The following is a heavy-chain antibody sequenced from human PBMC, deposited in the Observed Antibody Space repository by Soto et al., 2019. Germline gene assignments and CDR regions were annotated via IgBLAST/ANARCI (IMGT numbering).Heavy chain of an antibody. CDR3: ARAKMYRSSGGSCYDY. V-gene: IGHV4-34*01. CDR2: INHSGST. CDR1: GGSFSGYY. D-gene: IGHD2-15*01. Sequence: SETLSLTCAVYGGSFSGYYWSWIRQPPGKGLEWIGEINHSGSTNYNPSLKSRVTISVDTSKNQFSLKLSSVTAADTAVYYCARAKMYRSSGGSCYDYWGQGTLVTVSS. J-gene: IGHJ4*02.